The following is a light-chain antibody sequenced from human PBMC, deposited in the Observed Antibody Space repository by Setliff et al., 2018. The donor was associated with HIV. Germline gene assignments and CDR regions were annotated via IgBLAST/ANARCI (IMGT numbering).Light chain of an antibody. V-gene: IGLV1-51*01. CDR1: SSHLGGDS. Sequence: QSVLTQPPSVSAAPGQKVTVSCSANSSHLGGDSISWYQQFPGRAPRFFIDVNDQRPSGIPDRFSASKSATSATLIITGLQSGDEADYYCGAWDDTLNIYVFGPGTKVTVL. CDR2: VND. CDR3: GAWDDTLNIYV. J-gene: IGLJ1*01.